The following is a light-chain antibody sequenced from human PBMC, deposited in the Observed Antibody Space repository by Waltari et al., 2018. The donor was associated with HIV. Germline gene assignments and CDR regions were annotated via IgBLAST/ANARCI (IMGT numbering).Light chain of an antibody. CDR1: SSNIGAGHD. CDR2: GNT. V-gene: IGLV1-40*01. CDR3: QSYDSSLNGWV. Sequence: QSVLTQPPSVSGAPGRKVIISCTGSSSNIGAGHDVPWYQQCPGTAPKVLIYGNTNRPSGVPDRFSGSKSGNSASLAITGLQADDEADYYCQSYDSSLNGWVFGGGTKLTV. J-gene: IGLJ3*02.